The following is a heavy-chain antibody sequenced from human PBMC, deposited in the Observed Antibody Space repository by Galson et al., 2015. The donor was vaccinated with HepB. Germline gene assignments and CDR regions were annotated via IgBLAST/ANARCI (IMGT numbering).Heavy chain of an antibody. Sequence: SLRLSCAASGFTFSSYEMNWVRQAPGKGLEWVSYISSSGSTIYYADSVKGRFTISRDNAKNSLYLQMNSLRAEDTAVYYCARVAGGGVFDYWGQGTLSPSPQ. V-gene: IGHV3-48*03. D-gene: IGHD3-16*01. CDR2: ISSSGSTI. CDR3: ARVAGGGVFDY. CDR1: GFTFSSYE. J-gene: IGHJ4*02.